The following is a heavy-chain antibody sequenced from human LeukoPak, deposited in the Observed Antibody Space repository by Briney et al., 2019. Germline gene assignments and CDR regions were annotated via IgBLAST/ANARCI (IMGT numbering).Heavy chain of an antibody. J-gene: IGHJ4*02. Sequence: GGSLRLSCAASGFTFSSYSMNWVRQAPGKGLEWISYIGISSGNTKYADSVKGRFTISGDNARNSLYLQMNSLRVEDSAVYYCARDHNYAFDNWGQGTLATVSS. CDR3: ARDHNYAFDN. D-gene: IGHD1-1*01. V-gene: IGHV3-48*04. CDR2: IGISSGNT. CDR1: GFTFSSYS.